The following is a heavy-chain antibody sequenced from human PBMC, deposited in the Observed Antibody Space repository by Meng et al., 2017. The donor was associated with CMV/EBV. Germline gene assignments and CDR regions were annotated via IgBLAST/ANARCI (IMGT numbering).Heavy chain of an antibody. CDR2: IIPIFGTA. J-gene: IGHJ4*02. CDR3: ARVCGGSCFDY. D-gene: IGHD2-15*01. V-gene: IGHV1-69*01. CDR1: GGTFSCYG. Sequence: QVQLVQAGAWGETPGSPVNVSCKGSGGTFSCYGSSWVMQAASRVRERMGGIIPIFGTANDGQKFQGRVTLTADESSCTAYMERGSVGSEDTAVYDCARVCGGSCFDYWGQGTLVTVSS.